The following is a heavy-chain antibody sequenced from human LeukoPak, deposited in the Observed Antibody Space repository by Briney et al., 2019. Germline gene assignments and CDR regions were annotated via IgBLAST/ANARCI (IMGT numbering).Heavy chain of an antibody. D-gene: IGHD2-15*01. CDR2: FDPKDGDT. V-gene: IGHV1-24*01. CDR1: GYTLAELS. Sequence: ASVKVSCKVSGYTLAELSVHWVRQAPGKGLEWMGNFDPKDGDTIYAQRFQGRVTMTRDTSTSTAYMELSRLRSDDTAVYYCARVVCSGGSCFDAFDIWGQGTMVTVSS. CDR3: ARVVCSGGSCFDAFDI. J-gene: IGHJ3*02.